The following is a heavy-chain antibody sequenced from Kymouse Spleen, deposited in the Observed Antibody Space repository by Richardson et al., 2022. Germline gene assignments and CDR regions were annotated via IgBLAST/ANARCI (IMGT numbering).Heavy chain of an antibody. CDR1: GFTFSSYG. V-gene: IGHV3-33*01. CDR3: ARDRGSGSYAY. J-gene: IGHJ4*02. Sequence: QVQLVESGGGVVQPGRSLRLSCAASGFTFSSYGMHWVRQAPGKGLEWVAVIWYDGSNKYYADSVKGRFTISRDNSKNTLYLQMNSLRAEDTAVYYCARDRGSGSYAYWGQGTLVTVSS. D-gene: IGHD3-10*01. CDR2: IWYDGSNK.